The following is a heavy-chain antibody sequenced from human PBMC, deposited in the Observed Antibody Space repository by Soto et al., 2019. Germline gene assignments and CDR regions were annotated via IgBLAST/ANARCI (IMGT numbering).Heavy chain of an antibody. CDR3: ARDGRIRRPDWYFDL. V-gene: IGHV3-48*03. D-gene: IGHD2-15*01. CDR1: GLTFSSYE. J-gene: IGHJ2*01. CDR2: ISRSGSTI. Sequence: EVQLVESGGGLVQPGGSLRLSCAASGLTFSSYEMNWVRQAPGKGLEWVSYISRSGSTIYYADSVKGRVTISRENAKNSLYLQMNSLRAEDTAVYYCARDGRIRRPDWYFDLWGRGTLVTVSS.